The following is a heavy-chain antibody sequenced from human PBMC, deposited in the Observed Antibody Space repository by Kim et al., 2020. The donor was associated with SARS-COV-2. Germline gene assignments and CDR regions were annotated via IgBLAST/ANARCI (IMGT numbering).Heavy chain of an antibody. CDR1: GFTFSDYY. Sequence: GGSLRLSCAASGFTFSDYYMSWIRQAPGKGLEWVSHISGSGSTIFSADSVKGRFTIFRDNAKNSLYVQMNNLRAEDTAVYYCARVKQYYDSSDYYYRYGMDVWGQGTTVTVSS. CDR3: ARVKQYYDSSDYYYRYGMDV. J-gene: IGHJ6*02. V-gene: IGHV3-11*01. D-gene: IGHD3-22*01. CDR2: ISGSGSTI.